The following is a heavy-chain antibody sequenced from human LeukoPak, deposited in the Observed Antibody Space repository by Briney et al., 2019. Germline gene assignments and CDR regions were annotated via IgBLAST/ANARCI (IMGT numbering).Heavy chain of an antibody. CDR3: ARLSYYGDYVIDY. V-gene: IGHV1-69*01. CDR2: IIPTFGTA. D-gene: IGHD4-17*01. J-gene: IGHJ4*02. CDR1: GGTFSSYA. Sequence: GSSVKDSCKASGGTFSSYAISWVRQAPGQGLEWMGGIIPTFGTANYAQKFQGRVTITADESTSTAYMELSSLRSEDTAVYYCARLSYYGDYVIDYWGQGTLVTVLS.